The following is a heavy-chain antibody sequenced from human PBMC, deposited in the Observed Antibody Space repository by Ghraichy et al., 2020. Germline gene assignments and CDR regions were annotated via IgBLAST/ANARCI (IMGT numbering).Heavy chain of an antibody. J-gene: IGHJ3*02. V-gene: IGHV4-39*01. CDR2: IYYSGST. Sequence: ESLNISCTVSGGSISSSSYYWGWIRQPPGKGLEWIGSIYYSGSTYYNPSLKSRVTISVDTSKNQFSLKLSSVTAADTAVYYCATGWTGTYYYDSSGSTDIWGQGTMVTVSS. CDR1: GGSISSSSYY. CDR3: ATGWTGTYYYDSSGSTDI. D-gene: IGHD3-22*01.